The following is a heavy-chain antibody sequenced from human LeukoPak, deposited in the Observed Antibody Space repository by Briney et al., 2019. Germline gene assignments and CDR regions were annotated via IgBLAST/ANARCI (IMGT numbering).Heavy chain of an antibody. J-gene: IGHJ6*02. CDR1: GFTFSTYW. Sequence: PGGSLRLSCAASGFTFSTYWMHWVRQAPGKGPVWVSRINSDGSSIIYADSVKGRFTISRDNTKSTLYLQMNSLRAEDTAVYYCARSYGMDVWGQGTTVTVS. V-gene: IGHV3-74*01. CDR2: INSDGSSI. CDR3: ARSYGMDV.